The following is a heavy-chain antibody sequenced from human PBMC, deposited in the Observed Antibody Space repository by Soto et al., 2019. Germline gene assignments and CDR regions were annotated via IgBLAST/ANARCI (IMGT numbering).Heavy chain of an antibody. J-gene: IGHJ4*02. Sequence: QVQLVESGGGVGQPGRSLRLSCVASGFTFSGSGMHWVRQAPGKGLEWVAVISYDGNNKYYADSVKGRFTISRDNSKNTLYLQMNSLRAEDTAVYYCAKAWGMDTIRGAEEYWGQGTLVTVSS. CDR1: GFTFSGSG. V-gene: IGHV3-30*18. D-gene: IGHD3-16*01. CDR2: ISYDGNNK. CDR3: AKAWGMDTIRGAEEY.